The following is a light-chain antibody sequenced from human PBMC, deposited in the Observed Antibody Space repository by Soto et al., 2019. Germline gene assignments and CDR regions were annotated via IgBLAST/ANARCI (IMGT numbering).Light chain of an antibody. CDR1: SVYSTYA. J-gene: IGLJ3*02. V-gene: IGLV4-69*01. Sequence: QSVLTQSPSASASLGASVRLTCTLNSVYSTYAIAWHQQQPEKGPRYLMKLNSDGSHNKGDGIPDRFSGSISGAERYLIISSLQSEDEADYYCQTWVTGMVFGGGTKLTVL. CDR2: LNSDGSH. CDR3: QTWVTGMV.